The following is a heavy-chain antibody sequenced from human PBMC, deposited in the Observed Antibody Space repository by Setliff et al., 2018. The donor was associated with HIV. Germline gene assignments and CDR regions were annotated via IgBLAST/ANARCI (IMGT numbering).Heavy chain of an antibody. D-gene: IGHD6-19*01. CDR2: IRYDGSNK. V-gene: IGHV3-30*02. Sequence: PGGSLRLSCEASAFIFTTYGMHWVRQAPGKGLEWIAFIRYDGSNKYYADSVKGRFTISRDNSKNTLYLQMNSLRAEDTAMYYCVRPVREPVDWGRGTLVTVSS. J-gene: IGHJ4*02. CDR1: AFIFTTYG. CDR3: VRPVREPVD.